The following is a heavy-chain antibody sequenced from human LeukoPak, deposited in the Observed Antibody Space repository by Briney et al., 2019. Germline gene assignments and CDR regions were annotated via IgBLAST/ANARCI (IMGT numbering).Heavy chain of an antibody. J-gene: IGHJ4*02. V-gene: IGHV4-59*08. D-gene: IGHD6-13*01. CDR2: IYYSGST. Sequence: SETLSLTCTVSGGSISSYYWSWIRQPPGKGLEWIGYIYYSGSTNYNPSLRSRVTISVDTSKNQFSLKLGSVTAADTTVYYCAGRDVSEGIAAAGKVWGQGTLVTVSS. CDR1: GGSISSYY. CDR3: AGRDVSEGIAAAGKV.